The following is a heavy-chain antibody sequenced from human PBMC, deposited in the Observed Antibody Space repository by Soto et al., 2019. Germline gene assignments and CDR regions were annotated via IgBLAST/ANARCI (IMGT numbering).Heavy chain of an antibody. CDR1: GFTVSSNY. CDR3: AREATGKYYSDY. Sequence: GGSLRLSCAASGFTVSSNYMSWVRQAPGKGLEWVSVIYSGGSTYYADSVKGRFTISRDNSKNTLYLQMNSLRAEDTDVYYCAREATGKYYSDYWGQGTLVNGSS. J-gene: IGHJ4*02. D-gene: IGHD1-26*01. V-gene: IGHV3-53*01. CDR2: IYSGGST.